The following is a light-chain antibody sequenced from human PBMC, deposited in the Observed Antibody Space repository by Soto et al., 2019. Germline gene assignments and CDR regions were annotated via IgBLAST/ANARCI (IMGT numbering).Light chain of an antibody. V-gene: IGLV1-40*01. Sequence: QSVLTHPPSVSGAPGQRVTISCTGSTSNIGTRYDVHWYQLLPGTAPKLLIYGNSNRPSGVPDRFSGSKSGTSASLAITGLQAEDEAYYYCQSFDTSLSVVFGGGPKLTVL. J-gene: IGLJ2*01. CDR2: GNS. CDR1: TSNIGTRYD. CDR3: QSFDTSLSVV.